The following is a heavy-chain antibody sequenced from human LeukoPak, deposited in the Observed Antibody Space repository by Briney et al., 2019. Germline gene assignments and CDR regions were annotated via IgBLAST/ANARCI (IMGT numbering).Heavy chain of an antibody. Sequence: GGSLRLSCAASGFTFSSYSMNWVRQAPGKGLEWVSYISSSSSTIYYADSVKGRFTISRDNAKNSLYLQMNSLRAEDTAVYYCARAIYCGGDCYSSAFDIWGQGTMVTVSS. J-gene: IGHJ3*02. D-gene: IGHD2-21*02. CDR1: GFTFSSYS. CDR3: ARAIYCGGDCYSSAFDI. V-gene: IGHV3-48*04. CDR2: ISSSSSTI.